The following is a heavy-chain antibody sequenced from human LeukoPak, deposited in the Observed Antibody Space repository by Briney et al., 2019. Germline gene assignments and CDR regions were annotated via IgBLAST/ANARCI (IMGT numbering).Heavy chain of an antibody. Sequence: SETLSLTCTVSGGSISGYYWSWIRQPPGKGLEWIGFIHYSGSTNYNPSLKSRVTISADTSKNQLSVKVTSVTAADTAVYYCARHRDGYTYLLDSWGQGTLVTASS. CDR3: ARHRDGYTYLLDS. CDR1: GGSISGYY. V-gene: IGHV4-59*01. CDR2: IHYSGST. D-gene: IGHD5-24*01. J-gene: IGHJ4*02.